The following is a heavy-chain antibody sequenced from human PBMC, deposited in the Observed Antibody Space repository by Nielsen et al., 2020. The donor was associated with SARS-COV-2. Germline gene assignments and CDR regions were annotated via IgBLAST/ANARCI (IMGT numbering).Heavy chain of an antibody. CDR2: IKQDGSEK. D-gene: IGHD2-2*01. J-gene: IGHJ6*02. Sequence: GESLKISCAASGFTFSSYWMSWVRQAPGKGLEWVANIKQDGSEKYYVDSVKGRFTISRDNAKNSLYLQMNSLRAEDTAVYYCARDRQGCSSTSCSLVDVWGQGTTVTVSS. CDR3: ARDRQGCSSTSCSLVDV. V-gene: IGHV3-7*01. CDR1: GFTFSSYW.